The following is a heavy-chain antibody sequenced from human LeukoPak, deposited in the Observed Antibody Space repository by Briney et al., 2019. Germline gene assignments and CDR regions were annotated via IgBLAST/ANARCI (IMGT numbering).Heavy chain of an antibody. CDR3: AKDNVVEFHFDY. CDR1: GFSFSSTW. CDR2: INSDGST. Sequence: GGSLRLSYAASGFSFSSTWMHWVRQVPGKGLVWVSRINSDGSTIYADSVKGRFTISRDNTKNTLYLQMNSLRAEDTAVYYCAKDNVVEFHFDYWGQGTLVTVSS. V-gene: IGHV3-74*01. J-gene: IGHJ4*02. D-gene: IGHD2-2*01.